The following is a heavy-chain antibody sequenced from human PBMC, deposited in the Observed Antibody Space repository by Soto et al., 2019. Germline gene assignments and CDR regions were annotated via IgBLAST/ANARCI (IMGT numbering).Heavy chain of an antibody. Sequence: GGSLRLSCAASGFTFSSYAMSWVRQAPGKGLEWVSAISGSGGSTYYADSVKGRFTISRDNSKNTLYLQMNSLRAEDTAVYYCARGYCSGGSCLSRFDYWGQGTLVTVSS. J-gene: IGHJ4*02. V-gene: IGHV3-23*01. CDR2: ISGSGGST. CDR3: ARGYCSGGSCLSRFDY. CDR1: GFTFSSYA. D-gene: IGHD2-15*01.